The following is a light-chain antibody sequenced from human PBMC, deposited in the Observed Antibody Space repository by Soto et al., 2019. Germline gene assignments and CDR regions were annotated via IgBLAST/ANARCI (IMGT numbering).Light chain of an antibody. Sequence: QSALTQPASVSGSPGQSITISCTGTSSNVGSYNLVSWYHQHPGKAPKLMIYEGSKRPSGVSNRFSGSKSGNTASLTISGLLAEDEADYYCFSYSGSSTVVVFGGGTKLTVL. V-gene: IGLV2-23*03. CDR2: EGS. CDR1: SSNVGSYNL. CDR3: FSYSGSSTVVV. J-gene: IGLJ2*01.